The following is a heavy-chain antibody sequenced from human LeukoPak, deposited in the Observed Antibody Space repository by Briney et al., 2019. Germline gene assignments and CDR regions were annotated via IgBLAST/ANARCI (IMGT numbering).Heavy chain of an antibody. D-gene: IGHD6-6*01. Sequence: GGTLRLSCAASGFTFSSYGMSWVRQAPGKGLEWVSAISGSGGSTYYADSVKGRFTISRDNSKNTLYLQMNSLRAEDTAVYYCAKDDVAAFATGYMDVWGKGTTVTVSS. V-gene: IGHV3-23*01. CDR3: AKDDVAAFATGYMDV. CDR2: ISGSGGST. J-gene: IGHJ6*03. CDR1: GFTFSSYG.